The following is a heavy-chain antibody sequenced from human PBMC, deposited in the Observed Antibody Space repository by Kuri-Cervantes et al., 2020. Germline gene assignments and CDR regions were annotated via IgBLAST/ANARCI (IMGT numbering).Heavy chain of an antibody. V-gene: IGHV4-39*01. CDR3: ARHVLRYFHTDY. Sequence: SQTLSLTCAASGFTFSDYYMSWIRQAPGKGLEWVGSIYYSGSTYYNPSLKSRVTISVDTSKNQFSLKLSSVTAADTAVYYCARHVLRYFHTDYWGQGTLVTVSS. D-gene: IGHD3-9*01. CDR2: IYYSGST. CDR1: GFTFSDYY. J-gene: IGHJ4*02.